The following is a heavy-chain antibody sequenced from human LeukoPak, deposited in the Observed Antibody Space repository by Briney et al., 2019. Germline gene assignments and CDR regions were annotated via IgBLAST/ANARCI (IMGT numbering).Heavy chain of an antibody. V-gene: IGHV5-51*01. CDR2: IYPGDSDT. Sequence: GGSLKISCQGSGSSFTNYWIDWVRQPPGKGLEWMGIIYPGDSDTRYSPSFQGQVTISADKSISTAYLQWSSLKASDTAIYYCARAQSGYDAFDIWGQGTMVTVSS. D-gene: IGHD5-12*01. CDR1: GSSFTNYW. J-gene: IGHJ3*02. CDR3: ARAQSGYDAFDI.